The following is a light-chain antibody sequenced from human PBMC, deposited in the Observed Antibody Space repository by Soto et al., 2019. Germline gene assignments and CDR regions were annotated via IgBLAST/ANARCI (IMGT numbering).Light chain of an antibody. Sequence: EIVMTQSPATLSVSPGERATLSCRASQSVSSNLAWYQQKPGQAPRLLIYGASTRATAIPARFSGSGSGTEFTLTISRLQSEDLAVYYCQQYNNWPPWTFGQGTKVEIK. CDR2: GAS. J-gene: IGKJ1*01. CDR3: QQYNNWPPWT. V-gene: IGKV3-15*01. CDR1: QSVSSN.